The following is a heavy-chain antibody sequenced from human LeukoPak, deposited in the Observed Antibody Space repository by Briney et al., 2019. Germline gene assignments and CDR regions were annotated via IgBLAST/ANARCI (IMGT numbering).Heavy chain of an antibody. CDR3: ARHVGSDDSTGYYSLAYFYMDV. D-gene: IGHD3-22*01. Sequence: GESLQISCKGSGSSFTSYWIGWVRQLPGKGLEWMGIIYPGDSDTRYSPSFQGQVTISADKSISTAYLQWSSLKASDTAMYYCARHVGSDDSTGYYSLAYFYMDVWGKGTTVTVSS. V-gene: IGHV5-51*01. CDR1: GSSFTSYW. J-gene: IGHJ6*03. CDR2: IYPGDSDT.